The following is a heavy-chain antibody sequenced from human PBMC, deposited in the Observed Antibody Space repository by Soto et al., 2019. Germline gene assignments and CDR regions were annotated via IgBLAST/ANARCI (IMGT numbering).Heavy chain of an antibody. CDR1: GFTFSSYA. Sequence: SGFTFSSYAMSWVRQAPGKGLEWVSAISGSGGSTYYADSVKGRFTISRDNSKNTLYLQMNSLRAEDTAVYYCAKHVPAATDYYFDYWGQGTLVTVSS. J-gene: IGHJ4*02. CDR2: ISGSGGST. V-gene: IGHV3-23*01. CDR3: AKHVPAATDYYFDY. D-gene: IGHD2-2*01.